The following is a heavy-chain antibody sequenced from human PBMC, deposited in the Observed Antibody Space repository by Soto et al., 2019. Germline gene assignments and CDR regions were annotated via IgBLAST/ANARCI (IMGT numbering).Heavy chain of an antibody. V-gene: IGHV3-64*01. CDR1: GFTFSNYE. J-gene: IGHJ6*03. D-gene: IGHD6-13*01. Sequence: EAQLVESGGGLVQPGGSLRLSCAASGFTFSNYEMHWVRQAPGKGLEYVSGISNNGAHTDYAKSVKGRFTISRDNSENTLYLQMGSLRAEDMALYYCARXXYGSRWPNVYMDVWGKGTTVTVSS. CDR2: ISNNGAHT. CDR3: ARXXYGSRWPNVYMDV.